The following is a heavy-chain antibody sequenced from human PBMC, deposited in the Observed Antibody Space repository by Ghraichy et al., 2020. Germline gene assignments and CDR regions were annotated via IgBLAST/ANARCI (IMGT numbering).Heavy chain of an antibody. CDR3: ARIPDYGDYVGGDWFDP. CDR1: GGSFSGYY. D-gene: IGHD4-17*01. J-gene: IGHJ5*02. V-gene: IGHV4-34*01. Sequence: SETLSLTCAVYGGSFSGYYWSWIRQPPGKGLEWIGEINHSGSTNYNPSLKSRVTISVDTSKNQFSLKLSSVTAADTAVYYCARIPDYGDYVGGDWFDPWGQGTLVTVSS. CDR2: INHSGST.